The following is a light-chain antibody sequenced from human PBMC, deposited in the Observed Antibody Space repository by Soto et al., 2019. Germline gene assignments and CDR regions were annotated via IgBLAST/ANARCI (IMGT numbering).Light chain of an antibody. V-gene: IGLV3-1*01. CDR2: EDK. J-gene: IGLJ2*01. CDR3: QTWDNNTVV. Sequence: SYDLTQPPSVSVSPGQTARISCSGDKLGEKFACWYQQRPGQSPVVVIYEDKKRPLAIPERFSGSNSGNTATLTISGTEAMDEADYYCQTWDNNTVVLGGGTKVTVL. CDR1: KLGEKF.